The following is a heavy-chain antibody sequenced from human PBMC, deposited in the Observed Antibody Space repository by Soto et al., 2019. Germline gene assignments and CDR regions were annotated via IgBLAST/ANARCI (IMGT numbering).Heavy chain of an antibody. D-gene: IGHD1-26*01. Sequence: SETLSLTCTVSGAPVSSETHFWTWIRQPPGKGLEWIGYMYYSGITNSNPALKSRVTLSVDRSRNQFSLSLNSVAAADTAVYYCAREDMSGTYYFDYWGPGTQVTVSS. CDR1: GAPVSSETHF. V-gene: IGHV4-61*01. J-gene: IGHJ4*02. CDR2: MYYSGIT. CDR3: AREDMSGTYYFDY.